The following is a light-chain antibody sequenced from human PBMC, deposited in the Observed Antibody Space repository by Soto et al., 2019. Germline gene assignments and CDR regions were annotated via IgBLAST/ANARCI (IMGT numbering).Light chain of an antibody. V-gene: IGKV1-9*01. CDR3: QQLNSYPRT. CDR1: QGISSY. J-gene: IGKJ2*02. CDR2: AAS. Sequence: IQLTQSPSSLSASVGDRVTITCRASQGISSYLAWYQQKPGKAPKLLIYAASTLQSGVPSRFSGSGSGTDFTLTSSSLQPEDSATYYRQQLNSYPRTFGQGTKLEIK.